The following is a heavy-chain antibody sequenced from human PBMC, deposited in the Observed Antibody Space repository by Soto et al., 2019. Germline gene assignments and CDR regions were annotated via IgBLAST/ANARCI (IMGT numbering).Heavy chain of an antibody. CDR1: GFTFSSYW. V-gene: IGHV3-7*03. Sequence: GGSLRLSCAASGFTFSSYWMSWVRQAPGKGLEWVANIKQDGSEKYYVDSVKGRFTISRDNAKNSLYLQMNSLRAEDTAVYYCARVPYYYDSSGYSYWYFDLWGRGTLVTVSS. CDR3: ARVPYYYDSSGYSYWYFDL. D-gene: IGHD3-22*01. CDR2: IKQDGSEK. J-gene: IGHJ2*01.